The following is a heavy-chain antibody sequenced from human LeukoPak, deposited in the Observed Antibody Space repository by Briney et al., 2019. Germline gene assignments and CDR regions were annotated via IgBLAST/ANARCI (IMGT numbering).Heavy chain of an antibody. CDR2: IIPILGIA. J-gene: IGHJ4*02. Sequence: ASVTVSCKASGGTFSSYAISWVRQAPGQGLEWMGRIIPILGIANYAQKFQGRVTITADKSTSTAYMELSSLRSEDTAVYYCARDSTVGATTTGSFDYWGQGTLVTVSS. D-gene: IGHD1-26*01. CDR3: ARDSTVGATTTGSFDY. CDR1: GGTFSSYA. V-gene: IGHV1-69*04.